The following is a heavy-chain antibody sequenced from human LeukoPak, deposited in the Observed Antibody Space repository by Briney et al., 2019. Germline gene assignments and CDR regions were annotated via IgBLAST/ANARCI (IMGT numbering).Heavy chain of an antibody. D-gene: IGHD3-16*01. V-gene: IGHV4-39*07. CDR2: IYSNAFL. Sequence: SETLSLTCTVSGGTLPSGDFYWGWIRQPPGKGLEWIGSIYSNAFLYYNPSLKGRVTISVDASKNQFSLKLSSVTAADTAVYYCASRPVRGGYNWFDPWGQGTLVTVSS. J-gene: IGHJ5*02. CDR1: GGTLPSGDFY. CDR3: ASRPVRGGYNWFDP.